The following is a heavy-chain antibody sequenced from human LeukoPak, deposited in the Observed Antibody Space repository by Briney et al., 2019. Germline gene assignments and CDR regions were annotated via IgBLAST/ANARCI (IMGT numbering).Heavy chain of an antibody. CDR1: GFTFSSYA. J-gene: IGHJ4*02. Sequence: PGRSLRLSCAASGFTFSSYAMHWVRQAPGKGLEWVAVISYDGSNKYYADSVKGRFTISRDNSKNTLYLQMNSLRSEDTAIYYCAGDPNRSYFDHWGQGTLVTVSS. CDR2: ISYDGSNK. CDR3: AGDPNRSYFDH. V-gene: IGHV3-30-3*01. D-gene: IGHD1-14*01.